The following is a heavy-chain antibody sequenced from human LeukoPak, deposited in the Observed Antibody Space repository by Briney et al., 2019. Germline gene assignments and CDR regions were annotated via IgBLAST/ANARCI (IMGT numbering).Heavy chain of an antibody. Sequence: PGGSLRLSCAASGFIFSSYGMNWVRQAPGKGLEWVSAISGSGGSTYYADSVKGRFTISRDNSKNTLYLQMNSLRAEDTAVYYCAKDGHLVVLPAAHPHKQWLAGPGRLDYWGQGTLVTVSS. CDR2: ISGSGGST. CDR3: AKDGHLVVLPAAHPHKQWLAGPGRLDY. J-gene: IGHJ4*02. D-gene: IGHD2-2*01. CDR1: GFIFSSYG. V-gene: IGHV3-23*01.